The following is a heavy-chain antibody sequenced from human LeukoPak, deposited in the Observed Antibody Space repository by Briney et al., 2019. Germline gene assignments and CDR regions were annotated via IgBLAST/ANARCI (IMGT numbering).Heavy chain of an antibody. CDR3: AAAPIEMQQRGFDY. V-gene: IGHV1-58*02. CDR1: GFIFTNSA. D-gene: IGHD5-24*01. Sequence: SVKVSCKASGFIFTNSAMQRVRQARGQRLEWIGWIVVASGNTKYAQKFQERVTITRDMSTSTAYMELSSLSPEYTAVYYCAAAPIEMQQRGFDYWGQGILVTVSS. J-gene: IGHJ4*02. CDR2: IVVASGNT.